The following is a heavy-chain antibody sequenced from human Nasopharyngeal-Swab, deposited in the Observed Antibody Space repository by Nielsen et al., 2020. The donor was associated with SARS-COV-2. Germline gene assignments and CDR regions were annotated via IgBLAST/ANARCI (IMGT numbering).Heavy chain of an antibody. Sequence: SLKISCASSGFSFSSYGLHWVRQAQGKGLEWVAVNSYDGNTKYYADSVKGRFTISRDNSENTLYLIITSLRAEDTAMFYCARNRYCDCTPCRKEFDYWGQGTLVTVSS. V-gene: IGHV3-30*03. CDR3: ARNRYCDCTPCRKEFDY. CDR1: GFSFSSYG. J-gene: IGHJ4*02. CDR2: NSYDGNTK. D-gene: IGHD2/OR15-2a*01.